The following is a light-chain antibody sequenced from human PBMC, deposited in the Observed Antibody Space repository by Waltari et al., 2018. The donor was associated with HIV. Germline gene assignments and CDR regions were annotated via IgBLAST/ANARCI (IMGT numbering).Light chain of an antibody. CDR1: NFKKQT. J-gene: IGLJ2*01. Sequence: YVLTQPPSVSVAPGKTATISCGGDNFKKQTVHWYRQTPGQAPLLVIYNDYHRPSTIPARFSGFSSGNTASLTISRVEAGDEADYYCQVWDRSSDSVIFGGGTKLTVL. V-gene: IGLV3-21*04. CDR2: NDY. CDR3: QVWDRSSDSVI.